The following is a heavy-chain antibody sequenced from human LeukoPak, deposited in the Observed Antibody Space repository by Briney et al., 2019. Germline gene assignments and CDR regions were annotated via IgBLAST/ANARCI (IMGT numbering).Heavy chain of an antibody. Sequence: GGSLRLSCAASGFTFSSYTMSWVRQAPGKGLAWVSGIDSSGTKTTYADSVKGRFTISRDNSKNTLYLQMNSLRAEDTAIYYCAKDSSTTVTTKGGPRRSFDYWGLGTLVTVSS. J-gene: IGHJ4*02. CDR1: GFTFSSYT. CDR3: AKDSSTTVTTKGGPRRSFDY. CDR2: IDSSGTKT. V-gene: IGHV3-23*01. D-gene: IGHD4-17*01.